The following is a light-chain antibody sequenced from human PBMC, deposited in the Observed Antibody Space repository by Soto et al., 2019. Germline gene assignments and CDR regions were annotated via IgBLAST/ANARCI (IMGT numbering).Light chain of an antibody. CDR3: QQSHSTPPT. V-gene: IGKV1-39*01. CDR1: QSISTY. Sequence: DIQMTQSPSSLSASVGDRVTITCRASQSISTYLNWFLQKPGEAPQLLIYDASTLQRGAPSRFSGSGSGTDFTLTISSLQPEDFATYSCQQSHSTPPTFGQGTRLYIK. CDR2: DAS. J-gene: IGKJ5*01.